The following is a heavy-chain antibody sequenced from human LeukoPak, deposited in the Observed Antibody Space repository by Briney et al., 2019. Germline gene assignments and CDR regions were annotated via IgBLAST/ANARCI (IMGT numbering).Heavy chain of an antibody. CDR1: GGSVRGYY. CDR2: ISDRGRT. V-gene: IGHV4-34*01. D-gene: IGHD3-3*01. CDR3: ARVPLRFLEPFDY. J-gene: IGHJ4*02. Sequence: MPSETLSLTCAVYGGSVRGYYWSWIRQPPGKGLEWIGEISDRGRTHYNPSLESRVSMSVDTSKNQFALQLNSVTAADTAVYYCARVPLRFLEPFDYWGQGILVTVSS.